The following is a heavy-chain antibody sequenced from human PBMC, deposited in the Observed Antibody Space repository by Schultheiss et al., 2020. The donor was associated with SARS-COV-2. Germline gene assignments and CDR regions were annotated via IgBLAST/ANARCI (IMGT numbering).Heavy chain of an antibody. CDR3: ARVPPGSGYYPFDY. Sequence: GESLKISCGASGFSFSTYDVQWVRQAIGKGLEWVSVIGATGSIYYHASVKGRFTISRDNAKSSLYLQMNSLRAEDTAVYYCARVPPGSGYYPFDYWGQGTLVTVSS. V-gene: IGHV3-13*01. CDR1: GFSFSTYD. CDR2: IGATGSI. D-gene: IGHD3-22*01. J-gene: IGHJ4*02.